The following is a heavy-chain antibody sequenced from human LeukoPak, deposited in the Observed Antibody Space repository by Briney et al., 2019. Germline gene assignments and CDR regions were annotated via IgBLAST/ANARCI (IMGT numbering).Heavy chain of an antibody. CDR3: ARVGSRLTYYYDSSGYMYYFDS. Sequence: ASVKVFYKASGYTFTSYGISWVRQAPGQGLEWMGWISAYNGNTNYAQKLQGRVTMTTDTSTSTAYMELRSLRSDDTAVYYCARVGSRLTYYYDSSGYMYYFDSWGQRTLVTVSS. V-gene: IGHV1-18*01. CDR2: ISAYNGNT. CDR1: GYTFTSYG. J-gene: IGHJ4*02. D-gene: IGHD3-22*01.